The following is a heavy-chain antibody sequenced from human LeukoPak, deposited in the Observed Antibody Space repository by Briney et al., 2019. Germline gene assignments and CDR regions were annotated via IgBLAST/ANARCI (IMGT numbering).Heavy chain of an antibody. CDR2: IYPGDSDT. Sequence: GESLKISCKGSGYSFTSYWIGWVRQMPGKGLEWMGIIYPGDSDTSYSPSFQGQVTISADKSISTAYLQWSSLKASDTAMYYCASSAVTMVRGLDEDYYYGMDVWGQGTTVTVSS. J-gene: IGHJ6*02. D-gene: IGHD3-10*01. CDR3: ASSAVTMVRGLDEDYYYGMDV. CDR1: GYSFTSYW. V-gene: IGHV5-51*01.